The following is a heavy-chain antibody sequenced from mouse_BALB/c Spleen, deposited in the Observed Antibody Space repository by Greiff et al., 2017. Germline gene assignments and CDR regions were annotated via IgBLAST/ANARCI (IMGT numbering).Heavy chain of an antibody. Sequence: VQLQQSGAELVKPGASVKLSCTASGFNIKDTYMHWVKQRPEQGLEWIGRIDPANGNTKYDPKFQGKATITADTSSNTAYLQLSSLTSEDTAVYYCARDDGYQENYFDYWGQGTTLTVSS. D-gene: IGHD2-3*01. CDR3: ARDDGYQENYFDY. CDR2: IDPANGNT. V-gene: IGHV14-3*02. CDR1: GFNIKDTY. J-gene: IGHJ2*01.